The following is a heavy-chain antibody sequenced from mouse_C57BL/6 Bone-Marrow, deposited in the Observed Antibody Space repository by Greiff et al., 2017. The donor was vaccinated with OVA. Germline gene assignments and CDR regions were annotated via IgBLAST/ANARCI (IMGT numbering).Heavy chain of an antibody. Sequence: DVQLQESGPELVKPGASVKMSCKASGYTFTDYNMHWVKQSHGKSLEWIGYINPNNGGTSYNQKFKGKATLTVNKSSSTAYMELRSLTSEDSAVYYCARGGPAGAMDYWGQGTSVTVSS. V-gene: IGHV1-22*01. CDR3: ARGGPAGAMDY. J-gene: IGHJ4*01. CDR2: INPNNGGT. D-gene: IGHD3-3*01. CDR1: GYTFTDYN.